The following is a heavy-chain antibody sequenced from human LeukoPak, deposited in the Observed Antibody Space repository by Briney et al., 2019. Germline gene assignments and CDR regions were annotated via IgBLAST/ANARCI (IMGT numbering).Heavy chain of an antibody. V-gene: IGHV1-46*01. CDR3: AREGRRFRGTTTPSHYYYYMDV. Sequence: ASVKVSCKASGYTFTSYYMHWVRQAPGQGLEWMGIINPSGGSTSYAQKFQGRVTMTRDTPTSTVYMELSSLRSEDTAVYYCAREGRRFRGTTTPSHYYYYMDVWGKGTTVTVSS. D-gene: IGHD1/OR15-1a*01. CDR2: INPSGGST. CDR1: GYTFTSYY. J-gene: IGHJ6*03.